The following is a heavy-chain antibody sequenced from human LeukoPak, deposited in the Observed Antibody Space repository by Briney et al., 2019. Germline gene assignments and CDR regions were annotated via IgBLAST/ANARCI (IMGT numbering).Heavy chain of an antibody. J-gene: IGHJ5*02. CDR3: ARSPGQFVRTPPRGWFDP. CDR1: GGSISSYY. Sequence: SETLSLTCTVSGGSISSYYWSWIRQPAGKGLEWIGRIYTSGSTNYNPSLKSRVTISVDTSTNQCFLKVRSVPPAERAAFYCARSPGQFVRTPPRGWFDPWGQGTLVTVSS. CDR2: IYTSGST. V-gene: IGHV4-4*07. D-gene: IGHD6-6*01.